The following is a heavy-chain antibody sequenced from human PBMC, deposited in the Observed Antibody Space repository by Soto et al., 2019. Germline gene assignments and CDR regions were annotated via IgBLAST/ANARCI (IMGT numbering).Heavy chain of an antibody. CDR1: WVSVSSNSAA. CDR3: DSAQVGRFGPFDY. J-gene: IGHJ4*02. D-gene: IGHD1-26*01. CDR2: TYYRSKWYN. V-gene: IGHV6-1*01. Sequence: SQAVSRTCAISWVSVSSNSAACNWIRQSPSRGLEWLGRTYYRSKWYNDYAVSVKSRITINPDTSKNQFSLQLNSVTPEDTAVYYCDSAQVGRFGPFDYWGQGTLVTVSS.